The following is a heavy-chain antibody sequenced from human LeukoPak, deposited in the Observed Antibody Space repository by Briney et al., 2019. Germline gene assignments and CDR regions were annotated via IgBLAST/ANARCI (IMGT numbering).Heavy chain of an antibody. D-gene: IGHD2-2*01. CDR2: ISDSEGNT. CDR3: AKVSTTSCYGWNDY. V-gene: IGHV3-23*01. J-gene: IGHJ4*02. Sequence: GGSLRLSCAASGFTFSSYAVSWVRQAPGKGLEWVSGISDSEGNTYYADSVKGRFTISRDKSKSTLYLQMNSLSADDTAVYHCAKVSTTSCYGWNDYWGQGTLVTVSS. CDR1: GFTFSSYA.